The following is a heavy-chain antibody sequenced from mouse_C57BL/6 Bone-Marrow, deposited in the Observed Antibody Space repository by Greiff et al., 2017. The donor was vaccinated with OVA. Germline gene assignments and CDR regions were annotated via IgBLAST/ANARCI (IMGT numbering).Heavy chain of an antibody. V-gene: IGHV1-76*01. CDR3: ARGYAMDY. J-gene: IGHJ4*01. CDR1: GYTFTDYY. CDR2: IYPGSGNT. Sequence: QVQLKESGAELVRPGASVKLSCKASGYTFTDYYINWVKQRPGQGLEWIARIYPGSGNTYYNEKFKGKATLTAEKSSSTAYMQLSSLTSEDSAVYFCARGYAMDYWGQGTSVTVSS.